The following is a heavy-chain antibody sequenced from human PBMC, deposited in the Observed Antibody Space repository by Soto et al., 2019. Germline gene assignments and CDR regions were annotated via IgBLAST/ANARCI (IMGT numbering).Heavy chain of an antibody. Sequence: QVQLVQSGAEVKKPGSSVTVSCKASGGTFSSYTISWVRQAPGHGLEWMGGIIPIFGTANYAQKFQGRVTITADESTSTAYRELSSLRSEDTAVYYCARGNHRWLQLWYFDLWGRGTLVTVSS. J-gene: IGHJ2*01. CDR1: GGTFSSYT. D-gene: IGHD5-12*01. V-gene: IGHV1-69*12. CDR2: IIPIFGTA. CDR3: ARGNHRWLQLWYFDL.